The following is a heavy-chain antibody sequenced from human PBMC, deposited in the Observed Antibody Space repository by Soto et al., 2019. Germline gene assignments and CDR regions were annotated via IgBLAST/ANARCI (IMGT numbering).Heavy chain of an antibody. CDR1: GFTFDDYT. V-gene: IGHV3-43*01. D-gene: IGHD5-18*01. CDR3: AKGRGPDTAMATPKDYYYYGMDV. J-gene: IGHJ6*02. CDR2: ISRDGGST. Sequence: GGSLRLSCAASGFTFDDYTMHWVRQAPGKGLEWVSLISRDGGSTYYADSVKGRFTISRDNSKNSLYLQMNSLRTEDTALYYCAKGRGPDTAMATPKDYYYYGMDVWGQGTTVTVSS.